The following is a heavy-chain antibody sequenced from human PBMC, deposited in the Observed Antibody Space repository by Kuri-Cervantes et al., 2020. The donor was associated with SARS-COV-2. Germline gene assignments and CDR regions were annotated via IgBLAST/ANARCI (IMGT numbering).Heavy chain of an antibody. CDR3: ARACSSTSCYFSEFDY. CDR1: GYTFTGYY. Sequence: ASVKVSCKASGYTFTGYYMHWVRQAPGQGLEWMGWINPNSGGTNYAQKFQGRVTMTRDTSISTAYMELSRLRSDDTAVYYCARACSSTSCYFSEFDYWGQGTLVTVCS. D-gene: IGHD2-2*01. CDR2: INPNSGGT. J-gene: IGHJ4*02. V-gene: IGHV1-2*02.